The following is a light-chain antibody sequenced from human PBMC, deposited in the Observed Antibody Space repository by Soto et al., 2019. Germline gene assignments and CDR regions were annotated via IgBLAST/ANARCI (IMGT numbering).Light chain of an antibody. V-gene: IGLV2-14*03. Sequence: QSALTQPAYVSGSPGQSITISCSGTSGDIGSSYYVSWFQHHPGEAPKIILFDVNNRPSGVSDRFSGAKSGNTASLTISGLQAEDEADYYCSSFTSRDTLLFGGGTKVTVL. CDR2: DVN. J-gene: IGLJ2*01. CDR3: SSFTSRDTLL. CDR1: SGDIGSSYY.